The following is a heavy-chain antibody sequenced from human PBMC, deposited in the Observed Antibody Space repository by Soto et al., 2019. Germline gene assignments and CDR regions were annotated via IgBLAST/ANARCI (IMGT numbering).Heavy chain of an antibody. Sequence: GGSLRLSCAASGFSFSNSWMTWVRQAPGKGLEWVANLKEDGSEKYYVDSVKGRFTISRDNAKNSLYLQMTGLRVDDTAVYFCVTKKDVLTGYLDYWGQGTQVTVSS. CDR1: GFSFSNSW. CDR2: LKEDGSEK. V-gene: IGHV3-7*03. D-gene: IGHD3-9*01. CDR3: VTKKDVLTGYLDY. J-gene: IGHJ4*02.